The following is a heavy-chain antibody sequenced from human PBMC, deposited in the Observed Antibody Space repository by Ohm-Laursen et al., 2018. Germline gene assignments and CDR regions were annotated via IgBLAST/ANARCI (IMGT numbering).Heavy chain of an antibody. J-gene: IGHJ4*02. CDR3: AKDCYDSSGYYSAIDY. CDR1: GFTFSNYW. CDR2: IKQDGGEK. Sequence: SLRLSCTASGFTFSNYWMSWVRQTPGKGLEWVANIKQDGGEKNFADSVKGRFTISRDNAKNSLYLQMNSLRAEDTAVYYCAKDCYDSSGYYSAIDYWGQGTLVTVSS. V-gene: IGHV3-7*01. D-gene: IGHD3-22*01.